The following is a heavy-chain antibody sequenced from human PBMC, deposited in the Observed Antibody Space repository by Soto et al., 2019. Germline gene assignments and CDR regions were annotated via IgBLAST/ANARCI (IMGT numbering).Heavy chain of an antibody. V-gene: IGHV3-49*04. D-gene: IGHD3-9*01. CDR2: IRNQTYGGTP. CDR3: TRAESPDKEYFADY. J-gene: IGHJ4*02. Sequence: GGSLRLSCTTSGFPFENYAINLVRQSPGKGLEWVGLIRNQTYGGTPEYAASIKGRFTISIDDSNDIASLQMNRLYTEDSADYYCTRAESPDKEYFADYWGQGTLVTVSS. CDR1: GFPFENYA.